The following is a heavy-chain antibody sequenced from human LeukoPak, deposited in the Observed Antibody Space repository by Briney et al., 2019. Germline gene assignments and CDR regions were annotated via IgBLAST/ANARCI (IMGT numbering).Heavy chain of an antibody. CDR3: ASKSTDHGELRFDY. CDR1: GDSTNTYF. Sequence: SETLSLTCSIPGDSTNTYFWSWIRQPPGKGLEWIGYFYYTGTTNYNPSLNSRVTISVDTSKNQFSLKVNSVTAADTGVYYCASKSTDHGELRFDYWGQGTLVTVSS. CDR2: FYYTGTT. V-gene: IGHV4-59*01. D-gene: IGHD4-17*01. J-gene: IGHJ4*02.